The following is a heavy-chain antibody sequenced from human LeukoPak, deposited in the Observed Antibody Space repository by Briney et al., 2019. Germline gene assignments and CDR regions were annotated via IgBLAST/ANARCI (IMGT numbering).Heavy chain of an antibody. CDR2: IYYSGST. D-gene: IGHD2-15*01. V-gene: IGHV4-28*01. Sequence: SETLSLTCAVSGYFISSSNWWGWIRQPPGKGLEWIEYIYYSGSTYYNPSLKSRVTMSVDTSKNQFSLKLSSVTAVDTAVYYCARTLTPYCSGGSCYGKNAFDIWGQGTMVTVSS. CDR1: GYFISSSNW. J-gene: IGHJ3*02. CDR3: ARTLTPYCSGGSCYGKNAFDI.